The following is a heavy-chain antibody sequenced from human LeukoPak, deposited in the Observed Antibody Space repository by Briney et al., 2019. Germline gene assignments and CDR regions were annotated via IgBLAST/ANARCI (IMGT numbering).Heavy chain of an antibody. D-gene: IGHD3-10*01. Sequence: SETLSLTCAVSGGSISSGGYSWSWIRQPPGKGLEWIVYIYHSGSTYYNPSLKSRVTISVDRSKNQFSLKLSSVTAADTAMYYCARYNITMVRGVINDAFDIWGQGTMVTVSS. CDR3: ARYNITMVRGVINDAFDI. J-gene: IGHJ3*02. CDR1: GGSISSGGYS. CDR2: IYHSGST. V-gene: IGHV4-30-2*01.